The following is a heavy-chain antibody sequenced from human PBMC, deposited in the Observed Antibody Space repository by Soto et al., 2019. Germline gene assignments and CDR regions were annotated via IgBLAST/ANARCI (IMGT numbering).Heavy chain of an antibody. D-gene: IGHD5-12*01. CDR3: TRDQRYSSAV. Sequence: EVQLVESGGGLVQPGGSLRLSCAASGFDFTNSWMHWVRQAPGMGLVWVSHVNSDGSITTYADSVRGRFTISRDNAKNTVYLQMNSLRVEDTAFYYCTRDQRYSSAVWGQGALITVSS. V-gene: IGHV3-74*01. CDR1: GFDFTNSW. J-gene: IGHJ4*02. CDR2: VNSDGSIT.